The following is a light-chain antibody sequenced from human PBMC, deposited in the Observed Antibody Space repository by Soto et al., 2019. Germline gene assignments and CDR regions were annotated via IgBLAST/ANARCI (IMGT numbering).Light chain of an antibody. CDR1: QGVSSY. Sequence: DIQMTQSPSSLSASVGARVTITCRASQGVSSYLLWYQQRQGRAPKLLIYAASNLLSGVPSRFSGSGSVTNLTLPISSLQPEDVETYYCHQSYMTPHTLGQGTKLDTK. CDR2: AAS. CDR3: HQSYMTPHT. J-gene: IGKJ2*01. V-gene: IGKV1-39*01.